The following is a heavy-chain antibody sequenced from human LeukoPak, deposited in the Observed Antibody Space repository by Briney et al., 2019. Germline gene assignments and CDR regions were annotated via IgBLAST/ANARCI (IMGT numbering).Heavy chain of an antibody. Sequence: AGGSMRLSCAASGFTVSSDYMSWVRHAPGEGLEWVSVIYSGGSTYYADSVKGRFTISRDNSRNTLYLQMNSLRAEDTAVYYCARAFQLAFDYWGQGTLVTVSS. V-gene: IGHV3-53*01. CDR1: GFTVSSDY. CDR3: ARAFQLAFDY. J-gene: IGHJ4*02. CDR2: IYSGGST.